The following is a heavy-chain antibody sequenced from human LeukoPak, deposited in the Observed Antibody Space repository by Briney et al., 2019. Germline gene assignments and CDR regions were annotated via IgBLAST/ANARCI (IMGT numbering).Heavy chain of an antibody. J-gene: IGHJ4*02. V-gene: IGHV1-18*01. CDR2: ISAYNGNT. D-gene: IGHD6-19*01. Sequence: GASVKVSCKASGYTFTSYDINWVRQATGQGLEWMGWISAYNGNTNYAQKLQGRVTMTTDTSTSTAYMELRSLRSDDTAVYYCARGGAVAGTWETTDYWGQGTLVTVSS. CDR1: GYTFTSYD. CDR3: ARGGAVAGTWETTDY.